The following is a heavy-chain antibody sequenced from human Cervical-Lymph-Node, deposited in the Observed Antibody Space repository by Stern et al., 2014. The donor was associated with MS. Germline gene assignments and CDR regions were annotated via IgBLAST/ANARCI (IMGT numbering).Heavy chain of an antibody. CDR1: GGSISSSSYY. J-gene: IGHJ1*01. CDR3: ARHYNSFFFQH. Sequence: QVQLQESGPGLVKPSETLSLTCTVSGGSISSSSYYWGWIRQPPGKGLEWIGSIYYSGSTYYNPSLKSRVDISVDKSKNKLSLKRSSVTAADTAVYYCARHYNSFFFQHWGQGTLVTVSS. D-gene: IGHD5-24*01. CDR2: IYYSGST. V-gene: IGHV4-39*01.